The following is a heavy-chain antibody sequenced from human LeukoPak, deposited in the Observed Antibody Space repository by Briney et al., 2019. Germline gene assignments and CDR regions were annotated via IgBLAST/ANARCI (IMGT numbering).Heavy chain of an antibody. CDR1: GFTFSTYW. J-gene: IGHJ4*02. V-gene: IGHV3-7*01. CDR3: ARDPPEGRLWSFVIDY. CDR2: IKQDGSEK. Sequence: GGSLRLSCAASGFTFSTYWMSWVRQAPGKGLEWVANIKQDGSEKYYVDSVKGRFTISRDNAKNSLYLQMNSLRAEDTAVYYCARDPPEGRLWSFVIDYWGQGTLVTVSS. D-gene: IGHD2-21*01.